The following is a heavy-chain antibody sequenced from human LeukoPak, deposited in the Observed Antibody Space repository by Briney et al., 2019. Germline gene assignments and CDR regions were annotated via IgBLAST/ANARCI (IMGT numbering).Heavy chain of an antibody. D-gene: IGHD6-13*01. CDR1: GGSFSGYY. V-gene: IGHV4-34*01. CDR2: INHSGST. CDR3: ARRRLSSSWYYFDY. Sequence: SETLSLTCAVYGGSFSGYYWSWIRQPPGKGLEWIGEINHSGSTNYNPSLKSRVTISVDTSKNQFSLKLSSVNAADTAVYYCARRRLSSSWYYFDYWGQGTLVTVSS. J-gene: IGHJ4*02.